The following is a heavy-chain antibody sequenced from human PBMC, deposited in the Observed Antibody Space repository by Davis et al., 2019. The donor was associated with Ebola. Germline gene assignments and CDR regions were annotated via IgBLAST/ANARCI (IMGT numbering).Heavy chain of an antibody. Sequence: SETLSLTCAVYGGSFSGYYWSWIRQPPGKGLEWIGEINHSGSTNYNPSHKSRITISVDTSKNQFSLKLSSVTAADTAVYYCARVGYFTGGVFYFNDYWGQGTLGPGSS. CDR2: INHSGST. V-gene: IGHV4-34*01. D-gene: IGHD2-8*02. CDR3: ARVGYFTGGVFYFNDY. CDR1: GGSFSGYY. J-gene: IGHJ4*02.